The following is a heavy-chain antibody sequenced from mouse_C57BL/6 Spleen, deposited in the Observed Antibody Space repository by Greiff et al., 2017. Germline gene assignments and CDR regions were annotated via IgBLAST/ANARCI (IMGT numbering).Heavy chain of an antibody. CDR1: GYSFTGYY. D-gene: IGHD1-1*01. V-gene: IGHV1-42*01. Sequence: EVQLQQSGPELVKPGASVKISCKASGYSFTGYYMNWVKQSPEKSLEWIGEINPSTGGTTYNQKFKAKATLTVDKSSSTAYMQLKSLTSEDSAVYYCAIYYGSGAYWGQGTLVTVSA. CDR3: AIYYGSGAY. CDR2: INPSTGGT. J-gene: IGHJ3*01.